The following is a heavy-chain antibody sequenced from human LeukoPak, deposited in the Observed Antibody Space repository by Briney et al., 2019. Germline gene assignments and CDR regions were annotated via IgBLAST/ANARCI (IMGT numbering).Heavy chain of an antibody. Sequence: GGSLRLSCAASGFTFSSYWMHWVPQAPGKGLVWVSRINSDGSSTSYADSVKGRFTISRDNAKNTLYLQMNSLRAEDTAVYYCAKFRGSSSWYGGDYFGYWGQGTLVTVSS. CDR2: INSDGSST. V-gene: IGHV3-74*01. D-gene: IGHD6-13*01. CDR1: GFTFSSYW. J-gene: IGHJ4*02. CDR3: AKFRGSSSWYGGDYFGY.